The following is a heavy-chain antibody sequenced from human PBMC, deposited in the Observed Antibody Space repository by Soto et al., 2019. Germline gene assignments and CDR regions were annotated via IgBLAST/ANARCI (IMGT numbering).Heavy chain of an antibody. CDR2: ISSSGGTI. CDR1: VFTCSSYS. CDR3: ARGDDILTGTLDY. V-gene: IGHV3-48*02. D-gene: IGHD3-9*01. J-gene: IGHJ4*02. Sequence: PWWSLRLSCAASVFTCSSYSMNWFRQAPGKGLEWVSYISSSGGTIYYADSVKDRFTISRDNAKNSLYLQMNSLRDEDTAVYYCARGDDILTGTLDYWGQGTLVTVSS.